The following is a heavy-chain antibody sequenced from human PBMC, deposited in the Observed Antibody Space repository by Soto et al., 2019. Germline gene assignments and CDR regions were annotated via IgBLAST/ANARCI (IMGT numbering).Heavy chain of an antibody. CDR2: ISWNSGII. J-gene: IGHJ4*02. Sequence: EVQLVESGGGLVQPGRSLRLSCAASGFTFDDYAMHWVRQAPGKGLEWVSGISWNSGIIGYADSVKGRFTISRDNAKNSLYLQMNSLRAEDTALYYCAKIVGYLYGDFDYWAQGTLVTVSS. CDR1: GFTFDDYA. CDR3: AKIVGYLYGDFDY. D-gene: IGHD5-18*01. V-gene: IGHV3-9*01.